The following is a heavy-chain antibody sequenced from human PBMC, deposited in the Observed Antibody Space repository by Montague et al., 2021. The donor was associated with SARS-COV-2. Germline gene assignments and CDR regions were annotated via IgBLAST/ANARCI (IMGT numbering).Heavy chain of an antibody. V-gene: IGHV3-33*08. CDR2: IWYDGSNQ. CDR3: AREYSAPRWFGEYNRYGMDV. J-gene: IGHJ6*02. Sequence: SRRLSLSASGFTFSSYDMHWVRQAPGKGLEWVAIIWYDGSNQYYGDSVKGRFTISRDNSKNTLYLQMNSLRAEDTAVYYCAREYSAPRWFGEYNRYGMDVWGQGTTVTVSS. CDR1: GFTFSSYD. D-gene: IGHD3-10*01.